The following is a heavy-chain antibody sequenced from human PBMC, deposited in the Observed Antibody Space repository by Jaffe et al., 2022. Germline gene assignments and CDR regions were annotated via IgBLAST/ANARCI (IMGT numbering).Heavy chain of an antibody. CDR2: IYYSGST. CDR1: GGSISSSSYY. D-gene: IGHD3-16*01. V-gene: IGHV4-39*01. Sequence: QLQLQESGPGLVKPSETLSLTCTVSGGSISSSSYYWGWIRQPPGKGLEWIGSIYYSGSTYYNPSLKSRVTISVDTSKNQFSLKLSSVTAADTAVYYCARHMITFGGPYYFDYWGQGTLVTVSS. CDR3: ARHMITFGGPYYFDY. J-gene: IGHJ4*02.